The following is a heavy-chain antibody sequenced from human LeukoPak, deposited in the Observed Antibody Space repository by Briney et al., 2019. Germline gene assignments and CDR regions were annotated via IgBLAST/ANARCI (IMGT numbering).Heavy chain of an antibody. CDR3: AKIRRIVVVPAAISY. V-gene: IGHV3-23*01. CDR2: ISGSDGST. J-gene: IGHJ4*02. CDR1: GFTFSSYA. D-gene: IGHD2-2*02. Sequence: PGGSLRLSCAASGFTFSSYAMSWVRQAPGKGLEWVSAISGSDGSTYYADSVKGRFTISRDNSKNTLYLQMYSLRAEDTAVYYCAKIRRIVVVPAAISYWGQGTLVTVSS.